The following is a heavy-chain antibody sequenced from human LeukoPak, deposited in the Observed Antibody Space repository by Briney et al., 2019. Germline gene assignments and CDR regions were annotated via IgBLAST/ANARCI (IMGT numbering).Heavy chain of an antibody. D-gene: IGHD6-6*01. V-gene: IGHV4-39*07. CDR2: IYYSGST. CDR1: GGSISSSSYY. Sequence: SETLSLTCTVSGGSISSSSYYWGWIRQPPGKGLEWIGSIYYSGSTYYNPSLKSRVTISVDTSKNQFSLKLSSVTAADTAVYYCARDSDSSSPVWGQGTLVTVSS. J-gene: IGHJ4*02. CDR3: ARDSDSSSPV.